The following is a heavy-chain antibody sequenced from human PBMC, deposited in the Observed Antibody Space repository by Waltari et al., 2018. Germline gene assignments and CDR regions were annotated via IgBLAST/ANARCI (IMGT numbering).Heavy chain of an antibody. CDR2: IYPGDSDT. CDR1: GYSFTSYW. CDR3: TRRAYCGDDCYPRDAFDI. D-gene: IGHD2-21*02. Sequence: EVQLVQSGAEVKKPGESLKMSCKGSGYSFTSYWIGWLRQMPGKGLEWMGIIYPGDSDTRYSPSFQGQVTISADKSIGTAYLQWSSLKASDTAMYYCTRRAYCGDDCYPRDAFDIWGQGTMVTVSS. J-gene: IGHJ3*02. V-gene: IGHV5-51*01.